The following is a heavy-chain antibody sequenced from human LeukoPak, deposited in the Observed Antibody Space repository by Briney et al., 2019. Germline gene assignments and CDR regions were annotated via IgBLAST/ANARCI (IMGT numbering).Heavy chain of an antibody. J-gene: IGHJ4*02. V-gene: IGHV4-39*01. CDR3: ARHLHRSGGSCYDY. CDR1: GGSISSSSYY. Sequence: SETLSLTCTVSGGSISSSSYYWGWIRQPPGKGLEWIGSIYYSGSTYYNPSLKSRVTISVDTSKNQFSLKLSSVTAADTAVYYCARHLHRSGGSCYDYWGQGTLVTVSS. D-gene: IGHD2-15*01. CDR2: IYYSGST.